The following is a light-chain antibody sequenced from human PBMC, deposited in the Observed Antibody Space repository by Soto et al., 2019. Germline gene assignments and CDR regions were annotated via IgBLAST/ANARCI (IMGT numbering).Light chain of an antibody. J-gene: IGKJ1*01. CDR2: WAS. CDR3: QQYYSTPLT. V-gene: IGKV4-1*01. CDR1: RSVFYSSNNKNY. Sequence: DIVMTQSPDSLAVSVGERATISCKSSRSVFYSSNNKNYLAWYQQKPGQPPKLLIYWASTRESGVPDRFSGSGSGTDFTLTISSLQAEDVAVYYCQQYYSTPLTFGQGTKVDIK.